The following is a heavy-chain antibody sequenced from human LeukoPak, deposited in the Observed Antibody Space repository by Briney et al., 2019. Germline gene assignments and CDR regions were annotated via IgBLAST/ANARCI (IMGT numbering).Heavy chain of an antibody. D-gene: IGHD3-22*01. CDR1: GFTFSGYW. J-gene: IGHJ3*02. V-gene: IGHV3-7*01. CDR2: IKQDGSEK. CDR3: TRDPYDSSAYGAFDI. Sequence: GGSLRLSCAASGFTFSGYWVTWVRQAPGKGLEWVANIKQDGSEKEYVDSVKGRFTISRDNAKNSLYLQMNSLRAEDTAVYYCTRDPYDSSAYGAFDIWGQGTMVTVSS.